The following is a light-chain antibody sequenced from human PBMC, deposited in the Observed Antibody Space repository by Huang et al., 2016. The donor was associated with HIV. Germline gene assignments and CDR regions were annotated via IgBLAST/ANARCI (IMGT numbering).Light chain of an antibody. Sequence: VVLTQSPATLSLSPGESATLSCRASQSIGNYVAWYQQKPGQPPRLLIYDASKRATDLPSRCNGTGSGTDFTLTIRSLDAEDSAVYYCQECDTWPRLALGGGTKVEIK. V-gene: IGKV3-11*01. CDR2: DAS. J-gene: IGKJ4*01. CDR3: QECDTWPRLA. CDR1: QSIGNY.